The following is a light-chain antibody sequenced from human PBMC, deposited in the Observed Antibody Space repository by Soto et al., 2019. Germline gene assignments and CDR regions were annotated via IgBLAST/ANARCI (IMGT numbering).Light chain of an antibody. Sequence: DIQMTHSPSFLSASVGDRVTITCRASQGISSYLAWYQQIPGKAPNLLIYAASTLQSGVPSRFSGSGSGTEFTLTISSLQPEDFATYYCHQLNSYPHTFGQGTRLEIK. V-gene: IGKV1-9*01. CDR1: QGISSY. CDR3: HQLNSYPHT. J-gene: IGKJ5*01. CDR2: AAS.